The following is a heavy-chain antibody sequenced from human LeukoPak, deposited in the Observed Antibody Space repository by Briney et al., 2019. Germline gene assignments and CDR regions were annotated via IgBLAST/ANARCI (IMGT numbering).Heavy chain of an antibody. D-gene: IGHD6-13*01. J-gene: IGHJ4*02. CDR2: IYPDDSDT. CDR3: ARHDGVGYSNTPLDY. V-gene: IGHV5-51*01. Sequence: GESLKISCKTSGYTFTNFWIAWVRQMPGKGLEWLGAIYPDDSDTRYSPSLQGQVIISADKSISTAYLQWNSLKASDTAMYYCARHDGVGYSNTPLDYWGQGTLVTVSS. CDR1: GYTFTNFW.